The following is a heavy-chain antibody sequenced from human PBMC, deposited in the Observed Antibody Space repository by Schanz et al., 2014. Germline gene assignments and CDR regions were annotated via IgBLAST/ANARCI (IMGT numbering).Heavy chain of an antibody. D-gene: IGHD4-4*01. CDR3: AKDRWRATVMVDAFDI. V-gene: IGHV3-23*04. CDR2: IGGSGGST. CDR1: GFTFSSYL. J-gene: IGHJ3*02. Sequence: EVPLVESGGGLVQPGGSLTLSCAASGFTFSSYLMSWVRQAPGKGLEWVSGIGGSGGSTDYADSVKGRFTISRDNSKNTVHLQMNSLRAEDTAVYFCAKDRWRATVMVDAFDIWGQGTKVTVSS.